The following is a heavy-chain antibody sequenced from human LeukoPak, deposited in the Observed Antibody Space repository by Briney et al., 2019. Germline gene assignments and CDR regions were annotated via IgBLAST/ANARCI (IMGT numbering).Heavy chain of an antibody. V-gene: IGHV3-30-3*01. Sequence: PGGSLRLSCAASGFTFRSYAMHWVRQAPGKGLEWVAVISYDGSNKYYADSVKGRFTISRDNSKNTLYLQMNSLRAEDTAVYYCARGNYDSSGYYYSAFDNWGQGTLVTVSS. J-gene: IGHJ4*02. CDR3: ARGNYDSSGYYYSAFDN. CDR2: ISYDGSNK. D-gene: IGHD3-22*01. CDR1: GFTFRSYA.